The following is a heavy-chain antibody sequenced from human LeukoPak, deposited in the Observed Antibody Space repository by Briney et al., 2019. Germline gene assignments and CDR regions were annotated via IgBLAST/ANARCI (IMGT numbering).Heavy chain of an antibody. CDR3: AREQQWFLTVTTINWFDP. CDR1: GGSFSGYY. J-gene: IGHJ5*02. CDR2: INHSGST. V-gene: IGHV4-34*01. D-gene: IGHD4-17*01. Sequence: PSETLSLTCAVYGGSFSGYYWSWIRQPPGKGLEWIGEINHSGSTNYNPSLTSRVTISVDTSKNQFSLKLSSVTAADTAVYYCAREQQWFLTVTTINWFDPWGQGTLVTVSS.